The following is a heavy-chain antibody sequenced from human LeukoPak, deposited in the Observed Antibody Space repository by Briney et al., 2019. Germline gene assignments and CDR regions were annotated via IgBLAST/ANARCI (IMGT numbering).Heavy chain of an antibody. CDR3: AKEGIAAAGTITS. CDR1: GFTFSSYS. V-gene: IGHV3-48*01. CDR2: ISSSSSTI. Sequence: GGSLRLSCAASGFTFSSYSMNWVRQAPGKGLEWVSYISSSSSTIYYADSVKGRFTISRDNSKNTLYLQMNSLRAEDTAVYYCAKEGIAAAGTITSWGQGTLVTVSS. J-gene: IGHJ4*02. D-gene: IGHD6-13*01.